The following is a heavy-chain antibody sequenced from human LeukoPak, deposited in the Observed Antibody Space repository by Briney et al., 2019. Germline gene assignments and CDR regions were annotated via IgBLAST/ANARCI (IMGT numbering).Heavy chain of an antibody. J-gene: IGHJ4*02. CDR1: GFTVSNNY. Sequence: GGSLRLSCAASGFTVSNNYMRWVRQAPGKGLEWVSLIYSGGSTYYADSVKGWFTISRDNSKSTLYLEMNSLRAEDTALYYCAKDTGAMTSVTTLDYWGQGTLVTVSS. V-gene: IGHV3-53*01. CDR2: IYSGGST. D-gene: IGHD4-17*01. CDR3: AKDTGAMTSVTTLDY.